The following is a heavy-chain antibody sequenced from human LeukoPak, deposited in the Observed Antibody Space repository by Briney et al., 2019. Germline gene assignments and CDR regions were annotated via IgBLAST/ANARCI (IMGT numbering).Heavy chain of an antibody. Sequence: KPSETLSLTCTVSGGSIGTYYWSWVRRCPGKGLDWIGYIYVTGNRYNPYLQSRVTISVDTSRNQFFLKMSSVTAADTAVYYCARHIGGGIEDMDVWGKGTKVTVS. J-gene: IGHJ6*03. V-gene: IGHV4-59*08. CDR3: ARHIGGGIEDMDV. CDR2: IYVTGN. CDR1: GGSIGTYY. D-gene: IGHD3-16*02.